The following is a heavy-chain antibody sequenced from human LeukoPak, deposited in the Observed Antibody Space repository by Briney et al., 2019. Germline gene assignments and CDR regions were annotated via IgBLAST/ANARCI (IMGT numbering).Heavy chain of an antibody. V-gene: IGHV4-34*01. CDR2: INHSGST. Sequence: SETLSLTRAVYGGSFNDYYWTWIRQPPGKGLEWIGEINHSGSTNCNPSLKSRVTISLDTSENQFSLKLTSVTAADTAVYYCARGLTFYGILTGLDSWGQGTLVTVSS. CDR1: GGSFNDYY. J-gene: IGHJ1*01. CDR3: ARGLTFYGILTGLDS. D-gene: IGHD3-9*01.